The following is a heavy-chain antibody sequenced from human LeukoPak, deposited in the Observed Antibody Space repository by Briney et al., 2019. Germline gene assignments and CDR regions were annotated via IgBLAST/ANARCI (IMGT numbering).Heavy chain of an antibody. CDR3: ARPYSSGWYNSGLFDY. CDR2: LYHSGST. V-gene: IGHV4-38-2*01. Sequence: SETLSLTCAVSDSSISSGYFWGWIRQPPGKGLEWIGTLYHSGSTYYNPSLKSRVAVSLDTSKTQFSLKLSSVTAADTALYYCARPYSSGWYNSGLFDYWGQGTLVTVSS. D-gene: IGHD6-19*01. J-gene: IGHJ4*01. CDR1: DSSISSGYF.